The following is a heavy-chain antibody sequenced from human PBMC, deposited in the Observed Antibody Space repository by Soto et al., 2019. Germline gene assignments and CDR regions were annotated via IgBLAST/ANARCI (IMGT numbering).Heavy chain of an antibody. D-gene: IGHD2-2*01. Sequence: RRLSCAASGFTFSNYWMSWVRQAPGKRLEWVANIKEDGSEKYYVDSVKGRFTISRDNAKNSLLLQMNSLRAEDTAVYYCATDLYQLPTMKYYYYGMDVWGQGTTVTVSS. J-gene: IGHJ6*02. V-gene: IGHV3-7*03. CDR2: IKEDGSEK. CDR3: ATDLYQLPTMKYYYYGMDV. CDR1: GFTFSNYW.